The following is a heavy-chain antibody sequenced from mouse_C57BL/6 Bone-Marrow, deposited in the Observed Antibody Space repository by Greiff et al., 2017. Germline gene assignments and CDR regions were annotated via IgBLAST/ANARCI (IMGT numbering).Heavy chain of an antibody. CDR2: MHPNGGSP. CDR3: ARWGYAMDY. Sequence: VQLQQPGAELVKPGASVKLSCKASGYTFTNYWMHWVKQRPGQGLEWIGMMHPNGGSPDYNEKFKGKATFTADTSSNTAYMQLSSLTTEDSAIYYCARWGYAMDYWGQGTSVTVSS. J-gene: IGHJ4*01. CDR1: GYTFTNYW. V-gene: IGHV1-64*01.